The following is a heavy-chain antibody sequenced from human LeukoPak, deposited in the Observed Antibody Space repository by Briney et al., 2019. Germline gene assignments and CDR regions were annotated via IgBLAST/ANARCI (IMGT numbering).Heavy chain of an antibody. CDR2: ISATGSTT. D-gene: IGHD3-10*01. J-gene: IGHJ5*02. Sequence: GGSLRLSCAASGFTFSTYAMTWVRQAPGKGLESVSLISATGSTTYYAESVRGRFTISRDNSKNTLYLQMNTLRVEDTAVYYCAKEYEPLLGVQRRGDWFDPWGQGTLATVAS. CDR3: AKEYEPLLGVQRRGDWFDP. V-gene: IGHV3-23*01. CDR1: GFTFSTYA.